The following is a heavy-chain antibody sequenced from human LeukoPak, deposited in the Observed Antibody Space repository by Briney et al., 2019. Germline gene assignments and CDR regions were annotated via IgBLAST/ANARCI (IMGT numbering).Heavy chain of an antibody. V-gene: IGHV4-59*01. CDR1: GGSFSGYY. D-gene: IGHD3-10*01. CDR2: IYYSGST. Sequence: PSETLSLTCAVYGGSFSGYYWSWIRQPPGKGLEWIGYIYYSGSTNYNPSLKSRVTISVDTSKNQFSLKLSSVTAADTAVYYCASGGGGYFDYWGQGTLVTVSS. CDR3: ASGGGGYFDY. J-gene: IGHJ4*02.